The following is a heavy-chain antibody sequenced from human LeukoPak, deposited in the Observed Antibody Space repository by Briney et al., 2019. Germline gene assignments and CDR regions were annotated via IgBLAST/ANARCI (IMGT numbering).Heavy chain of an antibody. V-gene: IGHV3-30*02. CDR2: IRYDGSNK. Sequence: PGGSLRLSCAASGFTFSSYGIHWVRQAPGKGLEWVAFIRYDGSNKYYADSVKGRFTISRDNSKNTLYLQMNSLRAEDTAVYYCARCGGGNPRWFDPWGQGTLVTVSS. CDR1: GFTFSSYG. D-gene: IGHD4-23*01. CDR3: ARCGGGNPRWFDP. J-gene: IGHJ5*02.